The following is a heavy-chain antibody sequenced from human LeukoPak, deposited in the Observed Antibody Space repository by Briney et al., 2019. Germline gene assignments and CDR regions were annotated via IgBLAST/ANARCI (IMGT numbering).Heavy chain of an antibody. V-gene: IGHV1-2*02. CDR2: INPNSGGT. Sequence: GSVKVSCKASGYTFTGYYMHWARQAPGQGLEWMGWINPNSGGTNYAQKFQGRVTMTRDTSISTAYMELSRLRSDDTAAYYCARDRGGYCSGGSCPDAFDIWGQGQWSPSLQ. D-gene: IGHD2-15*01. CDR3: ARDRGGYCSGGSCPDAFDI. CDR1: GYTFTGYY. J-gene: IGHJ3*02.